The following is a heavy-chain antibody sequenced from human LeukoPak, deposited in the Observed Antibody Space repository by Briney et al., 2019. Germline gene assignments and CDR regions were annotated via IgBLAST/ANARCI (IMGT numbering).Heavy chain of an antibody. J-gene: IGHJ6*02. V-gene: IGHV4-59*01. CDR3: ARDRYYYDRSAGHYYGMDV. Sequence: SETLSLTCTVTGGSISSYYWSWIRQPPGKGLEWIGYISDSGSTNYNPSLKSRVTISVDTSRNQFSLKLSSVTAADTAVYFCARDRYYYDRSAGHYYGMDVWGQGTTVTVSS. CDR1: GGSISSYY. D-gene: IGHD3-22*01. CDR2: ISDSGST.